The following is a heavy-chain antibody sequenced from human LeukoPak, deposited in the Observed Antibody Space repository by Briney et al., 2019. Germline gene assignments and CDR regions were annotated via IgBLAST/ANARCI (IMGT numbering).Heavy chain of an antibody. CDR1: GGSFSGYY. Sequence: SETLSLTCAVYGGSFSGYYWSWIRQPPGKGLEWIGEINHSGSTNYNPSLKSRVTISVDTSKNQFSLKLSSVTAADTAVYYCARGKIDSSIRNWFDPWGQGTLVTVSS. CDR3: ARGKIDSSIRNWFDP. V-gene: IGHV4-34*01. D-gene: IGHD6-13*01. CDR2: INHSGST. J-gene: IGHJ5*02.